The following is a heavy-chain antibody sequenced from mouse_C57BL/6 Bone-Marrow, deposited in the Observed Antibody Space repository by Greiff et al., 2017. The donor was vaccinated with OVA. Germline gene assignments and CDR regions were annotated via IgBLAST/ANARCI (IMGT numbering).Heavy chain of an antibody. CDR3: ASGWLPYYFDY. CDR2: INPNNGGT. D-gene: IGHD2-3*01. J-gene: IGHJ2*01. Sequence: EVQLQQSGPELVKPGASVKISCKASGYTFTDYYMNWVKQSHGKSLEWIGDINPNNGGTSYNQKFKGKATLTVDKSSSTAYMELRSLTSEDSAVYYCASGWLPYYFDYWGQGTTLTVSS. V-gene: IGHV1-26*01. CDR1: GYTFTDYY.